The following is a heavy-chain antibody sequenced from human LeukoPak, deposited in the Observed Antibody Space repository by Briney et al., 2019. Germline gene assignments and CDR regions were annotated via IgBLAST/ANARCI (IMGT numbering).Heavy chain of an antibody. J-gene: IGHJ1*01. CDR2: ISGSGDST. CDR3: AGDRRYDSSGYFQN. CDR1: GFTLSIYA. D-gene: IGHD3-22*01. Sequence: GGSLRLSCVASGFTLSIYAMSWVRQAPGKGLEWVSAISGSGDSTYYAHSVKGRFTITRDNSKNTLYLQMNSLRAEDTAVYYCAGDRRYDSSGYFQNWGQGTLVTVSS. V-gene: IGHV3-23*01.